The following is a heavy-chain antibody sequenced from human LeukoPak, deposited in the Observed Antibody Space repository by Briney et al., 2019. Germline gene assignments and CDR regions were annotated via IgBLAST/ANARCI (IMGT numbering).Heavy chain of an antibody. CDR1: GGSISSGSYY. CDR2: IYHSGST. J-gene: IGHJ6*02. D-gene: IGHD2-2*01. Sequence: SETLSLTCTVSGGSISSGSYYWSWIRQPPGKGLEWIGYIYHSGSTYYNPSLKSRVTISVDRSKNQFSLKLSSVTAADTAVYYCAEQQPVPGGMPYQYYRLDVWGQGTTVTGS. V-gene: IGHV4-30-2*01. CDR3: AEQQPVPGGMPYQYYRLDV.